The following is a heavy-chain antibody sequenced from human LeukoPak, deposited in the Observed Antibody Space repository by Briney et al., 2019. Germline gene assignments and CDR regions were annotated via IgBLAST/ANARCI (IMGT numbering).Heavy chain of an antibody. D-gene: IGHD5-18*01. CDR2: ISWNSGSI. CDR3: AKDIGYSYGYYYYYGMDV. CDR1: GFTFDDYD. J-gene: IGHJ6*02. V-gene: IGHV3-9*01. Sequence: GGSLRLSCAASGFTFDDYDMHWVRQAPGKGLEWVSGISWNSGSIGYADSVKGRFTISRDNAKNSLYLQMNSLRAEDTALYYCAKDIGYSYGYYYYYGMDVWGQGTTVTVSS.